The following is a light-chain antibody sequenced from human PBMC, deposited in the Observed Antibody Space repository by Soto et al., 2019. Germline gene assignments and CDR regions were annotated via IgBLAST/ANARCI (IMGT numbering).Light chain of an antibody. CDR2: DVS. CDR3: QQYGSTPLT. J-gene: IGKJ4*01. V-gene: IGKV3-20*01. Sequence: EIVLTQSPGTLSLSPGERATLSCRASQSVKNNYLAWYQQKPGQAPRFLIYDVSSRATGIPDRFSGSGSGTDFTLTISRLEPEDFAVDYCQQYGSTPLTFGGGTKVEIK. CDR1: QSVKNNY.